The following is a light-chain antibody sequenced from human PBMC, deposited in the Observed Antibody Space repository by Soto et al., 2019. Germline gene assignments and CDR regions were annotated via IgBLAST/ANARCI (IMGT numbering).Light chain of an antibody. Sequence: EIVLTQSPGTLSLSPGERATLSCRASQSLSSSYLTWYQQKPGQAPRLLIYGASSRATGIPDRFSGSGSGTDFTLTISRLEPEDFAVYYCQQYGNSSYTFGQGTKLEIK. V-gene: IGKV3-20*01. CDR2: GAS. CDR3: QQYGNSSYT. J-gene: IGKJ2*01. CDR1: QSLSSSY.